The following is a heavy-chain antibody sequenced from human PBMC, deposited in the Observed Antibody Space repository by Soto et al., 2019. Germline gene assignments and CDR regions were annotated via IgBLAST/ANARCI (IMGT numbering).Heavy chain of an antibody. D-gene: IGHD3-22*01. Sequence: QVQLVQSGAEVKKPGSSMKVSCKASGGTFSSYAISWVRQAPGQGLEWMGGIIPIFGTANYAQKFQGRVTITADESTSTAYMELSSLRSEDTAVYYCARGGDASYYYDSSGYYYGNWFDPWGQGTLVTVSS. J-gene: IGHJ5*02. CDR3: ARGGDASYYYDSSGYYYGNWFDP. CDR2: IIPIFGTA. CDR1: GGTFSSYA. V-gene: IGHV1-69*01.